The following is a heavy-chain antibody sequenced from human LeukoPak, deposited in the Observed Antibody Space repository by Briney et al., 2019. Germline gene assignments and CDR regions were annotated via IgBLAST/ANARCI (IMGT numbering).Heavy chain of an antibody. CDR1: GFTFSSFV. Sequence: QPGGSLRHSCAASGFTFSSFVIDWVRQAPGKALEGVAVISYDGSNKYYADCVKGRFTISRDNSKHTLYLQMNTLRPEDTAVYYCARDYGDYGGTFDIWGRGTMVTVSS. D-gene: IGHD4-17*01. J-gene: IGHJ3*02. CDR2: ISYDGSNK. CDR3: ARDYGDYGGTFDI. V-gene: IGHV3-30-3*01.